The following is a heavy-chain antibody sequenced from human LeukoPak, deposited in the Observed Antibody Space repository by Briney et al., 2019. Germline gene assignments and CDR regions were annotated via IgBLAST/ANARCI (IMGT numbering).Heavy chain of an antibody. CDR1: GGSISSSSYY. Sequence: PSETLSLTCTVSGGSISSSSYYWGWTRQPPGKGLEWIGSIYYSGSTYYNPSLKSRVTISVDTSKNQFSLKLSSVTAADTAVYCCVGPDILTGTGNYWGQGTLVTVSS. CDR3: VGPDILTGTGNY. V-gene: IGHV4-39*07. J-gene: IGHJ4*02. D-gene: IGHD3-9*01. CDR2: IYYSGST.